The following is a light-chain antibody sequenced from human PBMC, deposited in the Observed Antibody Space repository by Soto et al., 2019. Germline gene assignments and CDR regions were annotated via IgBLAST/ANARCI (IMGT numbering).Light chain of an antibody. CDR3: MQALEPPLT. J-gene: IGKJ4*01. V-gene: IGKV2-28*01. CDR1: RSLLNSNGYNC. CDR2: LGS. Sequence: DIVMTQSPLSLPVTPGESASISCRSSRSLLNSNGYNCLDWDLQKPGQSPQLLIHLGSSRAYGLPDRFSGSGSGTDFTLKISRVEAEDVGVYYCMQALEPPLTFGGGTKVEIK.